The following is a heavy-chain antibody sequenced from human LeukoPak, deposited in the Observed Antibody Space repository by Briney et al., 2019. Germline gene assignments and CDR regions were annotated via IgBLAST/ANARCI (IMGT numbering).Heavy chain of an antibody. D-gene: IGHD2-8*01. CDR1: GFTFSSYA. Sequence: WGSLRLSCAASGFTFSSYAMSWVRQAPGKGLEWVSAISGSGGSTYYADSVKGRFTISRDNSKNTLYLQMNSLRAEDTAVYYCAKAGICTNGVCYLWWFDPWGQGTLVTVSS. CDR2: ISGSGGST. CDR3: AKAGICTNGVCYLWWFDP. J-gene: IGHJ5*02. V-gene: IGHV3-23*01.